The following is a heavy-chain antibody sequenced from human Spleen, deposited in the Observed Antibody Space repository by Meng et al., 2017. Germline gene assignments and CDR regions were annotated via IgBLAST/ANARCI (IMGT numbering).Heavy chain of an antibody. D-gene: IGHD3-3*01. CDR3: ARNDFWSGYFDY. V-gene: IGHV4-61*01. J-gene: IGHJ4*02. CDR1: GGSVSSGSYY. Sequence: RLTGSGPGLVRPSETLSLTCTVSGGSVSSGSYYWSWIRQPPGKGLEWIGYIYYSGSTNYNPSLKSRVTISVDTSKNQFSLKLSSVTAADTAVYYCARNDFWSGYFDYWGQGTLVTVSS. CDR2: IYYSGST.